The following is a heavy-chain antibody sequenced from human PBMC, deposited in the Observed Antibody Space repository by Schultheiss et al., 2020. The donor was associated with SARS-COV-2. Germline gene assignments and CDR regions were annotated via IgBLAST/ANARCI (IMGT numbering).Heavy chain of an antibody. J-gene: IGHJ4*02. V-gene: IGHV3-64*04. CDR2: ISSNGGST. CDR3: ARERRRGGATLDY. Sequence: GESLKISCSASGFTFSSYAMHWVRQAPGKGLEYVSAISSNGGSTYYANSVKGRFTISRDNSKNTLYLQMNSLRAEDTAVYYCARERRRGGATLDYWGQGTLVTVSS. D-gene: IGHD1-26*01. CDR1: GFTFSSYA.